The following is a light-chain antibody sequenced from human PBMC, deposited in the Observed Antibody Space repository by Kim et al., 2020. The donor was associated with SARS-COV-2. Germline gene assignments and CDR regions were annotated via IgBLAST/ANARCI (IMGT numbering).Light chain of an antibody. CDR2: QDS. CDR3: QAWDSSTDVV. Sequence: VSPGQTASITCSGDKLGDKYACWYQQKPGQSPVLVIYQDSKRPSGIPERFSGSNSGNTATLTISGTQAMDEADYYCQAWDSSTDVVFGVGTKLTVL. J-gene: IGLJ2*01. CDR1: KLGDKY. V-gene: IGLV3-1*01.